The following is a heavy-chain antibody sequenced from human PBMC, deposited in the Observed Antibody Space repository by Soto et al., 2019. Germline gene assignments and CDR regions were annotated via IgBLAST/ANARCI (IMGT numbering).Heavy chain of an antibody. V-gene: IGHV4-34*02. CDR1: IGSFSGYI. CDR2: INHRGGA. Sequence: QVQLQQWGAGQLKPSETLSLTCGVDIGSFSGYIWGWTRQPPGKGLEWIGEINHRGGANYNASLRSRVAISIDTSRKQWSLRLASVTAADTAVYYCATVALSEYGSKNRGPGASFEIWGQGTMVTVSP. J-gene: IGHJ3*02. CDR3: ATVALSEYGSKNRGPGASFEI. D-gene: IGHD2-15*01.